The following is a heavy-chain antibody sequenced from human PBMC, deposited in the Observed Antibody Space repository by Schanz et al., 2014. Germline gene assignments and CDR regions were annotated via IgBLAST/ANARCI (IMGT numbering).Heavy chain of an antibody. CDR3: AMGTMPGTVDI. CDR2: INVGNGNM. CDR1: GGTFSTYP. Sequence: QVQLVQSGAEVKKPGSSMKVSCKASGGTFSTYPINWLRQAPGQGLEWMGWINVGNGNMKYSQKFQGRVTITRDTSASTACMELTSLRDEDTALDYCAMGTMPGTVDIWGQGTMVTVSS. V-gene: IGHV1-3*01. J-gene: IGHJ3*02. D-gene: IGHD2-2*01.